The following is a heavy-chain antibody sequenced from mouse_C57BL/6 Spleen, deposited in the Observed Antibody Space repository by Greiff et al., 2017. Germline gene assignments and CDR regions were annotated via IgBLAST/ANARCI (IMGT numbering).Heavy chain of an antibody. CDR1: GYAFTNYL. CDR3: ARGWRYYFDY. D-gene: IGHD1-1*02. Sequence: QVQLQQSGAELVRPGTSVKVSCKASGYAFTNYLIEWVKQRPGQGLEWIGVINPGSGGTNYNEKFKGKATLTADKSSSTAYMQLSSLTSEDSAVYFCARGWRYYFDYWGQGTTLTVSS. CDR2: INPGSGGT. V-gene: IGHV1-54*01. J-gene: IGHJ2*01.